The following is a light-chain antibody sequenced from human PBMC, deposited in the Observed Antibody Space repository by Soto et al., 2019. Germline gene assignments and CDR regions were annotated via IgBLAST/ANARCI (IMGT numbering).Light chain of an antibody. J-gene: IGKJ1*01. CDR2: AAS. Sequence: DIQMTQSPSSLSASVGDRVTITCRASQGISNYLAWYQQKPGKVPKLLIYAASTLQSGVPSRFSGSGSGTDFTLTIISLQPEDVATYYCQKYNSAPPTWTFGQGTKVEIK. V-gene: IGKV1-27*01. CDR3: QKYNSAPPTWT. CDR1: QGISNY.